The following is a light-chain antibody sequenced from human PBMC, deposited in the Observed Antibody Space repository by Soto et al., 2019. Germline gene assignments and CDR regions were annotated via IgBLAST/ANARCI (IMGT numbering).Light chain of an antibody. CDR1: SSDVGGYNY. Sequence: QSVLTQLACVSGSPGQSVTISCTGTSSDVGGYNYVSWYQQHPGKAPKLMIYDVSNRPSGVSNRFSGSKSGNTASLTISGLQAEDEADYYCSSYTSSSTPYVFGTGTKLTVL. J-gene: IGLJ1*01. V-gene: IGLV2-14*01. CDR3: SSYTSSSTPYV. CDR2: DVS.